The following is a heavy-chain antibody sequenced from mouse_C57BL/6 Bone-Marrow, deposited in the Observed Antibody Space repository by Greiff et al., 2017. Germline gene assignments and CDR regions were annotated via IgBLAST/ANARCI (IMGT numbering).Heavy chain of an antibody. CDR1: GYTFTGYW. CDR3: ARESNLIYWYVDV. V-gene: IGHV1-9*01. Sequence: VQVVESGAELMKPGASVKLSCKATGYTFTGYWIEWVKQRPGHGLEWIGEILPGSGSTNYNEKFKGKATFTVDTSSNTAYMQLSSLTTEDSAIDYGARESNLIYWYVDVWCTGTTVTVSS. J-gene: IGHJ1*03. CDR2: ILPGSGST. D-gene: IGHD2-5*01.